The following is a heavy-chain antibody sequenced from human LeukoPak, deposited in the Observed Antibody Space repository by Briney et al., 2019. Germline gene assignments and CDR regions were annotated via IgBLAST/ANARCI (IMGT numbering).Heavy chain of an antibody. J-gene: IGHJ4*02. V-gene: IGHV3-15*04. D-gene: IGHD3-10*01. CDR3: TTYGSGRKFDY. Sequence: GSLRLSCSASGFSFSGAWMSWVRQISGKGLEWVGRIESKTDGGTTDYAAPVKGRFTISRDDSTNTLYLQMNSLKSEDTAVYYCTTYGSGRKFDYWGQGILVTVSS. CDR1: GFSFSGAW. CDR2: IESKTDGGTT.